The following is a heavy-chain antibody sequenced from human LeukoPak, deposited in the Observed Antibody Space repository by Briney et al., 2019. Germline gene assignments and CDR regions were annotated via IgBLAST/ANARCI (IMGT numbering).Heavy chain of an antibody. J-gene: IGHJ1*01. CDR3: ARGPSGYFLYFQH. Sequence: SEALSLTCTVSGGSISSYYWSWIRQPPGKGLEWIGYIYYSGSTNYNPSLKSRVTVSVDTSKNQFSLKLSSVTAADTAVYYCARGPSGYFLYFQHWGQGTPVTVSS. CDR2: IYYSGST. D-gene: IGHD3-22*01. CDR1: GGSISSYY. V-gene: IGHV4-59*08.